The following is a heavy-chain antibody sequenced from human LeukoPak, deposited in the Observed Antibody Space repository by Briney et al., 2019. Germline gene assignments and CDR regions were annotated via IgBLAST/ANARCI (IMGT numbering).Heavy chain of an antibody. CDR1: GGSFSGYY. CDR3: ARDSGWYYYGMDV. J-gene: IGHJ6*02. CDR2: INHSGST. Sequence: PSETLSLTCAVYGGSFSGYYWSWIRQPPGKGLEWIGEINHSGSTNYNPSLKSRVTISVDTSKNQFSLKLSSVTAADTAVYYCARDSGWYYYGMDVWGQGTRSPSP. D-gene: IGHD6-19*01. V-gene: IGHV4-34*01.